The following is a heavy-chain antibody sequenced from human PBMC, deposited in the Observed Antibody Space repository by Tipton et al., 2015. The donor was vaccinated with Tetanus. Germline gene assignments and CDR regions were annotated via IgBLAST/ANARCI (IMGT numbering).Heavy chain of an antibody. CDR1: GFTFSTYA. D-gene: IGHD4-17*01. CDR2: TSYDGTNK. CDR3: ARDAGRGDSVGVGVPYYYYGMDV. J-gene: IGHJ6*02. V-gene: IGHV3-30-3*01. Sequence: SLRLSCAASGFTFSTYAMHWVRQAPGKGLEWVAVTSYDGTNKVYADSMRGRFTISRDNSKSALYLQMNSLRPGDTAVYYCARDAGRGDSVGVGVPYYYYGMDVWGQGTTVTVSS.